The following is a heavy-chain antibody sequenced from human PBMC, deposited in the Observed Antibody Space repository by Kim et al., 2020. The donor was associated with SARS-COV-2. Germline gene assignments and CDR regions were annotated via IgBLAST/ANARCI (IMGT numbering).Heavy chain of an antibody. J-gene: IGHJ4*02. V-gene: IGHV4-39*01. CDR2: IYYSGST. CDR3: ARRSCSGGSCSESTFDY. D-gene: IGHD2-15*01. Sequence: SETLSLTCTVSGGSISSSSYYWGWIRQPPGKGLEWIGSIYYSGSTYYNPSLKSRVTISVDTSKNQFSLKLSSVTAADTAVYYCARRSCSGGSCSESTFDYWGQGTLVTVSS. CDR1: GGSISSSSYY.